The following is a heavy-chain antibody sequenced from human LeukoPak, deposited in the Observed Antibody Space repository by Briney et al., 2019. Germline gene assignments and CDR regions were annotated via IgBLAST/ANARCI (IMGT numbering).Heavy chain of an antibody. CDR2: INHSGST. J-gene: IGHJ3*02. V-gene: IGHV4-34*01. D-gene: IGHD2-15*01. CDR1: GGSFSGYY. Sequence: SETLSLTCAVYGGSFSGYYWSWIRLPPGKGLEWIGEINHSGSTIYNPSLKSRVTISVDASKNQFSLKLSSVTAADTAVYYCARDGSRSAFDIWGQGTMVTVSS. CDR3: ARDGSRSAFDI.